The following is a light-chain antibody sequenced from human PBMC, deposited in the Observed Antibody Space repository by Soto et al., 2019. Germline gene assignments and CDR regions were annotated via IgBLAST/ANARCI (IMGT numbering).Light chain of an antibody. CDR1: SSDVGGYNY. CDR3: SSYTSSSTYV. J-gene: IGLJ1*01. V-gene: IGLV2-14*01. CDR2: DVT. Sequence: QSVLTQPASVSGSPGQSIAISCTGTSSDVGGYNYVSWYQQHPGKAPKLIIYDVTNRPSGVSNRFSGSTSGNTASLTISGLQAEDEADYYCSSYTSSSTYVLGTGTKVTVL.